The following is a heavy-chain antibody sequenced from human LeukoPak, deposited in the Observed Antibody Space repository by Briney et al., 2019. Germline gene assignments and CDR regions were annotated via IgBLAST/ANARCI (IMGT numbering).Heavy chain of an antibody. CDR1: GFTFSSYG. J-gene: IGHJ4*02. CDR2: IWYDGSNK. D-gene: IGHD6-19*01. V-gene: IGHV3-33*01. Sequence: GGSLRLSCAAPGFTFSSYGMHWVRQAPGKRLEWVAVIWYDGSNKYYADSVKGRFTISRENSKNTLYLQMNRLRAEDTAVYYCARDGSSGWYWVDYWGQGTLVTVSS. CDR3: ARDGSSGWYWVDY.